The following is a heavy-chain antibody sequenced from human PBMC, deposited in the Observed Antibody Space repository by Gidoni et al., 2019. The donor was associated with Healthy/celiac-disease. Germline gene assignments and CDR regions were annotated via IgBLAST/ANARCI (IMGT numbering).Heavy chain of an antibody. Sequence: VQLQESGPGLVQPSQTLSLTCTVSAGSISSGSYYWSWIRQPAGKGRGWIGRIYTSGSTNYNPSLKSRVTMSVDTSKNQFSLKLSSVTAADTAVYYCARGGDDYGDDWFDPWGQGTLVTVSS. CDR2: IYTSGST. J-gene: IGHJ5*02. D-gene: IGHD4-17*01. CDR1: AGSISSGSYY. CDR3: ARGGDDYGDDWFDP. V-gene: IGHV4-61*02.